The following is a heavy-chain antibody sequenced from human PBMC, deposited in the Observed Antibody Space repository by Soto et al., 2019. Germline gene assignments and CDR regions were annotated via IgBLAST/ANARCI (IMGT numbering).Heavy chain of an antibody. D-gene: IGHD4-4*01. CDR1: GYTFTSYY. J-gene: IGHJ6*03. V-gene: IGHV1-46*03. CDR2: INPSGGST. CDR3: ARDRDYSNYGNDFYYYMDV. Sequence: ASVKVSCKASGYTFTSYYMHWVRQAPGQGLEWMGIINPSGGSTSYAQKFQGRVTMARDTSTSTVYMELSSLRSEDTAVYYCARDRDYSNYGNDFYYYMDVWGRGTTVTVS.